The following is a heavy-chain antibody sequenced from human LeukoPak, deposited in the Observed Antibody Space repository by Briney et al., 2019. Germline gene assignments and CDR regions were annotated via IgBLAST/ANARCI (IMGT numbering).Heavy chain of an antibody. CDR3: ARQESGPYHYMDV. CDR1: GASISSYY. Sequence: PSETLSLTCTVSGASISSYYWTWIRQAPGKGLEWIGYVYYSVSTNYNPSLKSRVSISQDTSKNQVSLTLNSVTAADTAVYYCARQESGPYHYMDVWGRGTADTVSS. CDR2: VYYSVST. J-gene: IGHJ6*03. D-gene: IGHD3-3*01. V-gene: IGHV4-59*08.